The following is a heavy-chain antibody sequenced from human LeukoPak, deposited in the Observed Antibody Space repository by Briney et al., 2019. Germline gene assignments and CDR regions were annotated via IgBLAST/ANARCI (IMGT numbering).Heavy chain of an antibody. V-gene: IGHV3-23*01. CDR3: ASGRGYYEY. J-gene: IGHJ4*02. Sequence: VGSLRLSCAATGLTFTTSAMTWVRQAPGKGLEWVSSISGSGGSSYHADSVKGRFTISRDNSKNTVYLHMNSLRADDTAIYYCASGRGYYEYWGQGTLVTVSS. CDR2: ISGSGGSS. CDR1: GLTFTTSA. D-gene: IGHD2-15*01.